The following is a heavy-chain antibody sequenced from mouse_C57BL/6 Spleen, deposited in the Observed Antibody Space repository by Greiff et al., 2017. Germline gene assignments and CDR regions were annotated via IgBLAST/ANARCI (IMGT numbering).Heavy chain of an antibody. CDR2: IDPKSGGT. D-gene: IGHD2-4*01. J-gene: IGHJ2*01. Sequence: VQLQQPGAELVKPGASVKLSCKASGYTFTSYWMHWVKQRPGRGLEWIGRIDPKSGGTKYTEKFKGKATLTVDKPSSTAYMQLSSLTSEDSAVYYCARWGIYDYDAGYFDYWGQGTTLTVSS. CDR3: ARWGIYDYDAGYFDY. CDR1: GYTFTSYW. V-gene: IGHV1-72*01.